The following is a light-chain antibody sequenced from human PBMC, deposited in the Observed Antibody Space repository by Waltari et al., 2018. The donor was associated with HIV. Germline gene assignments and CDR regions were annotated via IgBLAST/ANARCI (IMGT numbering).Light chain of an antibody. V-gene: IGLV1-47*01. CDR2: RNN. Sequence: QSVLTQPPSASGTPGQRVTISCSGSSSNIGSNYGYWYQQLPGTAPKLLIYRNNQRRSGVPDRVSGAKSGTSASLAISVLRSEDEADYYCAACDDSLSGLVFGGGTKVTVL. CDR3: AACDDSLSGLV. CDR1: SSNIGSNY. J-gene: IGLJ3*02.